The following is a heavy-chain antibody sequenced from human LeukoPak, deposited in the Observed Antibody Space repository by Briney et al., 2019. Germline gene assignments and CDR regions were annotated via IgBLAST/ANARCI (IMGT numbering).Heavy chain of an antibody. D-gene: IGHD1-20*01. Sequence: GGSLRLSCVASGFTFSHYSMHWVRQAPGKGLEWVAVILYDGSNKYYADSVKGRFTISRDNSKNTLYLQMNSLRAGDTAMYYCARDGLTGTTDGTLDYWGQGTLVTVSS. J-gene: IGHJ4*02. V-gene: IGHV3-30-3*01. CDR2: ILYDGSNK. CDR1: GFTFSHYS. CDR3: ARDGLTGTTDGTLDY.